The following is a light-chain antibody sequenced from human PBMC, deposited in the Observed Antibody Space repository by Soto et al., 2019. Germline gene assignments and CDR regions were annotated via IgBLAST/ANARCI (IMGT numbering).Light chain of an antibody. CDR2: DVS. CDR3: SSSTTSSTLV. J-gene: IGLJ1*01. V-gene: IGLV2-14*03. CDR1: SSDVGGYNY. Sequence: QSALTQPASVSGSPGQSIAISCAGTSSDVGGYNYVSWYQQHPGKAPKLLIYDVSNRPSGVSNRFSGSKSGNTASLTISGLQAGDEADYYCSSSTTSSTLVFGTGTKVTV.